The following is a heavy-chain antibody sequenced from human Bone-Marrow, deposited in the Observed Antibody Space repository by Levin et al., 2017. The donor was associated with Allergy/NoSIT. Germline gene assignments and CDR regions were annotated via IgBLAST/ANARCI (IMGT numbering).Heavy chain of an antibody. D-gene: IGHD2-15*01. CDR3: AKHGGSRYCSGGSCYRAPVDY. CDR1: GFTLINYV. V-gene: IGHV3-23*01. Sequence: SCAASGFTLINYVMSWVRQAPGKGLYWVSSVSGSGYTTYYADSVKGQFTISRDNSKNTLHLQLNSLTAEDTAVYFCAKHGGSRYCSGGSCYRAPVDYWGQGALVTVSS. CDR2: VSGSGYTT. J-gene: IGHJ4*02.